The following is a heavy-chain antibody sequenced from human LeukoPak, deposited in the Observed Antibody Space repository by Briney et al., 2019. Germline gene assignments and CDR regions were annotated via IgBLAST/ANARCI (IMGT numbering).Heavy chain of an antibody. CDR3: ARGYSSSWYVTGGPDY. CDR2: INPNSGGT. CDR1: GYTFTDNY. V-gene: IGHV1-2*02. D-gene: IGHD6-13*01. J-gene: IGHJ4*02. Sequence: ASVSVSCTASGYTFTDNYIHWLRQAPGQGLEWMGWINPNSGGTNYAQKFQGRVTMTRDTSISTAYMELSRLRSDDTAVYYCARGYSSSWYVTGGPDYWGQGTLVTVSS.